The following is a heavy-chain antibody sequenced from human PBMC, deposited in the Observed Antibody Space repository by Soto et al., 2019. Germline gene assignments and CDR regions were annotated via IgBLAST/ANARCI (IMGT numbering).Heavy chain of an antibody. Sequence: HPGGSMRLSCAASGFTFSSYAMSWVRQAPGKGLEWVSAISGSGGSTYYADSVKGRFTISRDNSKNTLYLQMNSLRAEDTAVYYCAKHGIAAAGTFDYWGQGTLVTVSS. CDR2: ISGSGGST. J-gene: IGHJ4*02. D-gene: IGHD6-13*01. CDR1: GFTFSSYA. V-gene: IGHV3-23*01. CDR3: AKHGIAAAGTFDY.